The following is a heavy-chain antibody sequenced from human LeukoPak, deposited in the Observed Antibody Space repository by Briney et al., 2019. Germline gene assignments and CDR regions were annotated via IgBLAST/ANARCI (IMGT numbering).Heavy chain of an antibody. J-gene: IGHJ4*02. V-gene: IGHV1-2*02. CDR3: ARAPDYDSSGYQSLFDY. Sequence: ASVKVSCKASGYTFTGYYMHWVRQAPGQGLEWMGWINPNSGGTNYAQKFQGRVTMTRDTSISTAYMELSRLRSDDTAVYYCARAPDYDSSGYQSLFDYWGQGTLVTVSS. CDR1: GYTFTGYY. CDR2: INPNSGGT. D-gene: IGHD3-22*01.